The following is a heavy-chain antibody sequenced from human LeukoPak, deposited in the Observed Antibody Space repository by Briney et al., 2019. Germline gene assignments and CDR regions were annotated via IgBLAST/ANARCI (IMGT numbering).Heavy chain of an antibody. J-gene: IGHJ6*03. D-gene: IGHD6-19*01. Sequence: ETLSLTCTASGGFISSYYWSWVRQPPGEGLEWIGNIYTSGSTNYNPSLKSRVTISVDTSKNQFSLKLSSVTAADTAVYYCARLIAVEGSRYYYYYYMDVGGKGTTVTVSS. CDR2: IYTSGST. CDR1: GGFISSYY. CDR3: ARLIAVEGSRYYYYYYMDV. V-gene: IGHV4-4*09.